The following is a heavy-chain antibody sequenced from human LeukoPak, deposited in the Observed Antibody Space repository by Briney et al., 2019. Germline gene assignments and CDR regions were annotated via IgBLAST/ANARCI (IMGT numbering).Heavy chain of an antibody. Sequence: GGSLRLSCAASGFTVSSNYMSWVRQAPGKGLEWVSVIYSGGSTYYADSVKGRFTISRHNSKNTLYLQMNSLRAEDTAVYYCAKDLRAYYYGSGSYHHWGQGTLVTVSS. CDR3: AKDLRAYYYGSGSYHH. J-gene: IGHJ4*02. CDR1: GFTVSSNY. V-gene: IGHV3-53*04. D-gene: IGHD3-10*01. CDR2: IYSGGST.